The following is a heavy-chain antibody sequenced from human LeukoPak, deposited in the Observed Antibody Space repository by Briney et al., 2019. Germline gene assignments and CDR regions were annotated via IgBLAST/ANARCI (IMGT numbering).Heavy chain of an antibody. CDR3: VKGQQYILTGYYFDY. CDR2: ISSNGDST. J-gene: IGHJ4*02. Sequence: GGSLILSCSASGFTFNSYAMHWVRQAPGKGLEYVSVISSNGDSTYYAVSLKGRFTISRDNSKNTLYLQMSSLRPEDTAVYYCVKGQQYILTGYYFDYWGQGTLVTVSS. D-gene: IGHD3-9*01. CDR1: GFTFNSYA. V-gene: IGHV3-64D*09.